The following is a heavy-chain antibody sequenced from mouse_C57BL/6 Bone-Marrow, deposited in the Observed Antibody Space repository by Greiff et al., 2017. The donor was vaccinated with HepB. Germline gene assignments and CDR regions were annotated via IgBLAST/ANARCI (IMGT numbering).Heavy chain of an antibody. J-gene: IGHJ2*01. D-gene: IGHD3-1*01. CDR2: IYPRSGNT. CDR1: GYTFTSYG. CDR3: ARREQLDFDY. V-gene: IGHV1-81*01. Sequence: VQLQQSGAELARPGASVKLSCKASGYTFTSYGISWVKQSTGQGLEWIGEIYPRSGNTYYNEKFKGKATLTAEKSSSTAYMELLSLTSEDSAVYFCARREQLDFDYWGQGTTLTVSS.